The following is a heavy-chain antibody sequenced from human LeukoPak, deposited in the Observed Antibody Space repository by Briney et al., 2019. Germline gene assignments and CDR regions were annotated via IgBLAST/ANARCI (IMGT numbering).Heavy chain of an antibody. CDR1: GFNFQIYA. CDR2: ISYGGDNK. D-gene: IGHD3-9*01. Sequence: GGSLRLSCAASGFNFQIYAMHWVRQAPGKGLEWVAIISYGGDNKYYADSVKGRFTISRDNSKSMLYLQMNGLRPEDTAVYYCSRDGPRDYDTLTALDYWGQGTVVSVSS. V-gene: IGHV3-30*04. J-gene: IGHJ4*02. CDR3: SRDGPRDYDTLTALDY.